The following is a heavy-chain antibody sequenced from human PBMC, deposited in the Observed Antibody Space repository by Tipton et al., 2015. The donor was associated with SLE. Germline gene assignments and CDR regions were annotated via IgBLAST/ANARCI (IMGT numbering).Heavy chain of an antibody. CDR1: GGSISSSY. Sequence: TLSLTCTVSGGSISSSYWSWIRQPPGKGLEWIGEIYHSGTTNYNPSLKSRVTIAVDKSKNQFSLNLRSVTAADTAVYYCARDRVGYCRGGTCYAYYFESWGQGTLVTVSS. D-gene: IGHD2-15*01. CDR3: ARDRVGYCRGGTCYAYYFES. CDR2: IYHSGTT. V-gene: IGHV4-59*12. J-gene: IGHJ4*02.